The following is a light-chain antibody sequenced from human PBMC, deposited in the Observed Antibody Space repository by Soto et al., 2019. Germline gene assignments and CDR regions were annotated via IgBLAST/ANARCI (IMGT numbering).Light chain of an antibody. CDR2: SDD. CDR1: SSNVGSNT. V-gene: IGLV1-44*01. Sequence: QSVLTQPPSASGTPGQRVTISCSGSSSNVGSNTVSWYQQLPGTAPKVLIYSDDQRPSGVPDRFSGSRSGSSASLAISGLQSGDEADYYCAAWDDSLRGYVFGTGTKVTVL. J-gene: IGLJ1*01. CDR3: AAWDDSLRGYV.